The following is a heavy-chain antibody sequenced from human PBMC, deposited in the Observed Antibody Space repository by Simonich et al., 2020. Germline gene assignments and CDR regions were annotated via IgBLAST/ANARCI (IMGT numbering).Heavy chain of an antibody. CDR1: GYTFTGYY. Sequence: QVQLVQSGAEVKKPGASVKVSCKASGYTFTGYYMHWVRQAPGQGLEWMGGINPNSGGTNYAQEFQGRVTMTRDTSISTAYMELSRLRSDDTAVYYCASSKLATIDYWGQGTLVTVSS. D-gene: IGHD5-12*01. J-gene: IGHJ4*02. V-gene: IGHV1-2*02. CDR3: ASSKLATIDY. CDR2: INPNSGGT.